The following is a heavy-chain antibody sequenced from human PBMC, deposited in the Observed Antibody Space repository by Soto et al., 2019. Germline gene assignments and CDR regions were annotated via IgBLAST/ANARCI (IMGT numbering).Heavy chain of an antibody. CDR2: ISGSGDRT. CDR3: TNDQDRGGDNDPPFDY. J-gene: IGHJ4*02. CDR1: GLTFSDYA. D-gene: IGHD4-17*01. V-gene: IGHV3-23*01. Sequence: EVQLLESGGGLVQPGGSLRLSCAASGLTFSDYAMSWVRQAPEQGLEWVAAISGSGDRTYYADSVKGRFTISRDNSKNTLHLQMNSLRAEDTAVYYCTNDQDRGGDNDPPFDYWGQGTLATVSS.